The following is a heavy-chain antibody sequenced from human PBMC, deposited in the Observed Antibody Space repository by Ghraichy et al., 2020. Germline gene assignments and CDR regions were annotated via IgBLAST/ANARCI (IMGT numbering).Heavy chain of an antibody. Sequence: GVLNISCAASGFTFSSYAMNWVRQAPGKGLECVSSISGSGISTYYADSVKGRFTISRDNSKNTLYLQMNSLRSEDTAVYYCAKVHSSGWYQVKSGPFDYWGQGLLATVSS. J-gene: IGHJ4*02. CDR2: ISGSGIST. D-gene: IGHD6-19*01. V-gene: IGHV3-23*01. CDR3: AKVHSSGWYQVKSGPFDY. CDR1: GFTFSSYA.